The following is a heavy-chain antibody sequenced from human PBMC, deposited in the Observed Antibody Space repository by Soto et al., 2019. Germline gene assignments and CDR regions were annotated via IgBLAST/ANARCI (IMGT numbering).Heavy chain of an antibody. CDR2: ISAYNGNT. CDR3: ARDLRYSGYDYYYYYYMDV. J-gene: IGHJ6*03. D-gene: IGHD5-12*01. V-gene: IGHV1-18*01. CDR1: GYTFTSYG. Sequence: ASVKVSCKASGYTFTSYGISWVRQAPGQGLEWMGWISAYNGNTNYAQKLQGRVTMTTDTSTSTAYTELRSLRSDDTAVYYCARDLRYSGYDYYYYYYMDVWGKGTTVTVSS.